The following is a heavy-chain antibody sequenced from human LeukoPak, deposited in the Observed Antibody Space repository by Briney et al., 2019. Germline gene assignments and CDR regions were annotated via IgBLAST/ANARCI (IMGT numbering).Heavy chain of an antibody. CDR2: IIPIFGTA. D-gene: IGHD6-13*01. CDR3: ARDNQQLDAFDI. J-gene: IGHJ3*02. CDR1: GGTFSSYA. V-gene: IGHV1-69*01. Sequence: ASVKVSCKASGGTFSSYAISWVRQAPGQGLEWMGGIIPIFGTANYAQKFQGRVTITADESTSTAYMELRSLRSDDTAVYYCARDNQQLDAFDIWGQGTMVTVSS.